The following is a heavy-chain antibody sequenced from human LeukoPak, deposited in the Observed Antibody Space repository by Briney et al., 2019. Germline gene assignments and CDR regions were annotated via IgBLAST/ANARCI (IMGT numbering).Heavy chain of an antibody. Sequence: ASVKVSCKASGGTFSSYAISWVRQAPGQGLEWMGRIIPIFGTANYAQKFQGRVTITTDESTSTAYMELSSLRSEDTAVYYCARDATYQLLYAYYWGQGTLVTVSS. V-gene: IGHV1-69*05. J-gene: IGHJ4*02. CDR2: IIPIFGTA. CDR3: ARDATYQLLYAYY. CDR1: GGTFSSYA. D-gene: IGHD2-2*02.